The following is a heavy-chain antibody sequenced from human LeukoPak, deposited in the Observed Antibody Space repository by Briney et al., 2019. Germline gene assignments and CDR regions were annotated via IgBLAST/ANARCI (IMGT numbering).Heavy chain of an antibody. CDR1: GGSISSSSYY. Sequence: SETLSLTRTVSGGSISSSSYYWGWIRQPPGKGLEWIGYIYYSGSTNYNPSLKSRVTISVDTSKNQFSLKLSSVTAADTAVYYCATTYYDFWSGHYPFDIWGQGTMVTVSS. CDR3: ATTYYDFWSGHYPFDI. D-gene: IGHD3-3*01. CDR2: IYYSGST. V-gene: IGHV4-61*05. J-gene: IGHJ3*02.